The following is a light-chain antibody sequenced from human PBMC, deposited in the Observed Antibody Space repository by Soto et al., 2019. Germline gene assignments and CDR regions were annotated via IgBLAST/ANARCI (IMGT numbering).Light chain of an antibody. J-gene: IGLJ2*01. V-gene: IGLV1-47*01. Sequence: QSVLTQPPSASGTPGQRVTISCSGSSSNIGSNYVYWYQQVPGTAPKLLIYRNNQRPSGVPDRFSGSKSGTSASLAITGLRSEDEAEYYCAAWDDSLSAYVIFGGGTKLTVL. CDR1: SSNIGSNY. CDR3: AAWDDSLSAYVI. CDR2: RNN.